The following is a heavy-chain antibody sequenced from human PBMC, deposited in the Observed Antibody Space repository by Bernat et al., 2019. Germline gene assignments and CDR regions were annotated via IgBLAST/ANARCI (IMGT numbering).Heavy chain of an antibody. J-gene: IGHJ6*02. D-gene: IGHD3-10*01. Sequence: QLQLQESRPGLVKPSETLSLTCTVSGGSISSSCYYLGRIRQPPGQGLEWIGSIYYSGSTYYNSSFKSRVTISVETCKYLLSLKLCYVTAADTAVYYCARHSGSGSYLSGMDVWGQGTTVTVSS. CDR3: ARHSGSGSYLSGMDV. CDR1: GGSISSSCYY. V-gene: IGHV4-39*01. CDR2: IYYSGST.